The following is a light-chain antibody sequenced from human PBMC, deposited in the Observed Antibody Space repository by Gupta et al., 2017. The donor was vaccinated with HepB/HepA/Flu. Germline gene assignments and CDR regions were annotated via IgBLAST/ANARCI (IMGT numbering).Light chain of an antibody. CDR2: AAS. CDR3: QQRSNWPPLT. J-gene: IGKJ4*01. Sequence: EIVLTQSPATLSLSPGERATLSCRASQSVSSSLAWYQQKPGQAPRLLIYAASNRATGIPARFSGSGSGTDFTLTISSLEPEDFAVYYGQQRSNWPPLTFGGGTKVEIK. CDR1: QSVSSS. V-gene: IGKV3-11*01.